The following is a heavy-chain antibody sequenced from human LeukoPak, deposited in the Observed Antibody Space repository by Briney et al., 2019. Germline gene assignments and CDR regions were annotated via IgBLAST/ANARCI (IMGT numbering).Heavy chain of an antibody. J-gene: IGHJ4*02. Sequence: ASVKVSCKASGYTFTGYYMHWVRQAPGQGLEWMGWINTNSGGPNYAQKFQGRVTMPRDTSISPAYMELSRLRSDDTAVYYCARGKKYYESISLFGYWGQETLVTVSS. V-gene: IGHV1-2*02. CDR3: ARGKKYYESISLFGY. CDR2: INTNSGGP. D-gene: IGHD3-22*01. CDR1: GYTFTGYY.